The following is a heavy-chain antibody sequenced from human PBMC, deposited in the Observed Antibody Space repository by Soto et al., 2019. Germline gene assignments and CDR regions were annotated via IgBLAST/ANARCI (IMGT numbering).Heavy chain of an antibody. J-gene: IGHJ6*02. V-gene: IGHV4-59*01. CDR3: ARGRVIAADYYGMDV. D-gene: IGHD6-13*01. Sequence: ETLSLTCTVSGASISSSYWSWIRQSPGKGLEWIGYIYYSGSTNYNPSLKSRVTISVDTSKNQFSLKLSSVTAADTAVYYCARGRVIAADYYGMDVWGQGTTVTVSS. CDR2: IYYSGST. CDR1: GASISSSY.